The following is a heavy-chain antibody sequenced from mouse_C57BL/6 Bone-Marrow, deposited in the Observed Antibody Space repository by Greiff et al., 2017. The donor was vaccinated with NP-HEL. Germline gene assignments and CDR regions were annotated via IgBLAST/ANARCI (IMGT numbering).Heavy chain of an antibody. CDR3: ARGKGYYGSSSYFDY. J-gene: IGHJ2*01. CDR1: GYSITSGYD. Sequence: EVMLVESGPGMVKPSQSLSLTCTVTGYSITSGYDWHWIRHFPGNKLEWMGYISYSGSTNYNPSLKSRISITHDTSKNHFFLKLNSVTTEDTATYYCARGKGYYGSSSYFDYWGQGTTLTVSS. D-gene: IGHD1-1*01. CDR2: ISYSGST. V-gene: IGHV3-1*01.